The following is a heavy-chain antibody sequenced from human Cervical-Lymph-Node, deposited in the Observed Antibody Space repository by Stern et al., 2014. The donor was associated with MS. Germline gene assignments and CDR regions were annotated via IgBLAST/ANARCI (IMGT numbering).Heavy chain of an antibody. V-gene: IGHV4-31*03. J-gene: IGHJ4*02. CDR3: ARGVRYVSDFWNGYYPDY. CDR1: GASISSSAYY. D-gene: IGHD3-3*01. Sequence: VQLVESGPGLVKPSQTLSLTCTVSGASISSSAYYWSWLRQHPGKGLEWIGYIFYTGSAYYNSSLESRVTISVDTSENQFSLKLISVTAADTAVYYCARGVRYVSDFWNGYYPDYWGQGTLVTVSS. CDR2: IFYTGSA.